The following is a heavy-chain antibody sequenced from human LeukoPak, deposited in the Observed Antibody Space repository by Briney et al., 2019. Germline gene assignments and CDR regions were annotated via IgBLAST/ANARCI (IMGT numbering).Heavy chain of an antibody. D-gene: IGHD3-10*01. CDR2: IIPIFGTA. Sequence: ASVKVSCKASGGTFSNYAISWVRQAPGQGLEWMGGIIPIFGTAKYAQKFQGRVTITADESTSTAYMELSSLRSEDTAVYYCASDYYKYDYYYYMDVWGKGTTVTVSS. V-gene: IGHV1-69*13. J-gene: IGHJ6*03. CDR1: GGTFSNYA. CDR3: ASDYYKYDYYYYMDV.